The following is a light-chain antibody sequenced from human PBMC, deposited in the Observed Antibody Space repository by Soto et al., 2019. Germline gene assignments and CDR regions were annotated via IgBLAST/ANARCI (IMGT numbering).Light chain of an antibody. J-gene: IGKJ5*01. CDR1: QSVGSK. Sequence: EIVVTQSPASLSVSAGERLTPPCRASQSVGSKVAWYQQKAGQAPRLLIYDTSTRATGIPDRFSGSGSGTDFTLTITSRQSEDFAVYYCQQYNTWRSITFGQGTRLEIK. CDR3: QQYNTWRSIT. V-gene: IGKV3-15*01. CDR2: DTS.